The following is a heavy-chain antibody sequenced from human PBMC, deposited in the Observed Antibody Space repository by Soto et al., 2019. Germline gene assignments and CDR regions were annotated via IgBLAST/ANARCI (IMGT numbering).Heavy chain of an antibody. CDR3: TREPRDY. V-gene: IGHV3-49*04. J-gene: IGHJ4*02. Sequence: PGGSMRLSCTASGFTFGDYAMSWVRQAPGKGLEWVGFIRSKAYGGTTEYAASVKGRFTISRDDSKSIAYLQMNSLKTEDTAVYYCTREPRDYWGQGTLVTVSS. CDR2: IRSKAYGGTT. CDR1: GFTFGDYA.